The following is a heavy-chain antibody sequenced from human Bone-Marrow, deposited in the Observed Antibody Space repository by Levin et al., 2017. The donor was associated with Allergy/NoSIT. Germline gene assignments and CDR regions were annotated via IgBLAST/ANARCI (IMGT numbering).Heavy chain of an antibody. J-gene: IGHJ6*02. CDR1: GFIFSTYS. CDR3: VRSESITGTEDLKLMDV. Sequence: GESLKISCAASGFIFSTYSLHWVRQSPGKGLEWVSSISSASTYIYYADSVKGRFTISRDNAKNSLSLQMNSLRAEDTAVYYCVRSESITGTEDLKLMDVWGQGTTVTVSS. V-gene: IGHV3-21*01. D-gene: IGHD1/OR15-1a*01. CDR2: ISSASTYI.